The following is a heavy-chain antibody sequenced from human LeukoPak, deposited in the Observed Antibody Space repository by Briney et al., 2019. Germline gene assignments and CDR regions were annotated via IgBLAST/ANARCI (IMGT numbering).Heavy chain of an antibody. Sequence: SETLSLTCAVYGGSFSGYYWSWIRQPPGKGLEWIGEINHSGSTNYNPSLKSRVTISVDTSKNQFSLKLSSVTAADTAVYYCVRRLLTIFGALDNWGQGTQATVSS. CDR2: INHSGST. CDR1: GGSFSGYY. V-gene: IGHV4-34*01. CDR3: VRRLLTIFGALDN. J-gene: IGHJ4*02. D-gene: IGHD3-3*01.